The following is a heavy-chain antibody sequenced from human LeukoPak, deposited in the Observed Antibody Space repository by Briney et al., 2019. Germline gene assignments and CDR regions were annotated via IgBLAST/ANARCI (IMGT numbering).Heavy chain of an antibody. Sequence: PSETLSLTCTVSGDSVTTTNFYWGWIRQAPGKGLEWTGSLYYGVNTYYKPSLKSRVTISVDTSLNQFSLILTSVTAADTGVYYCARLRVQQLASSYYMDVWGKGTTVTVSS. J-gene: IGHJ6*03. D-gene: IGHD6-13*01. CDR2: LYYGVNT. CDR3: ARLRVQQLASSYYMDV. V-gene: IGHV4-39*01. CDR1: GDSVTTTNFY.